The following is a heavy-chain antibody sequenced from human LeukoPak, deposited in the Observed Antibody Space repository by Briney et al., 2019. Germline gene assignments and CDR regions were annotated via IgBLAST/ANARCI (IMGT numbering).Heavy chain of an antibody. J-gene: IGHJ4*02. D-gene: IGHD3-16*01. CDR3: ATALYTDYFDY. CDR2: IYYSGNT. Sequence: SETLSLTCTVSGDSISSHYWGWIRQPPGKGLEWIGYIYYSGNTNYDPSLKSRVTMSLDTSKSQFSLKLSSVTAADTAVYYCATALYTDYFDYWGQGTLVTVSS. CDR1: GDSISSHY. V-gene: IGHV4-59*11.